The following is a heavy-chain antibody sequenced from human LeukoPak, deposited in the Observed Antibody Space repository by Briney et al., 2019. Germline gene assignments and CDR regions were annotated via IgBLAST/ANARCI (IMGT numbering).Heavy chain of an antibody. CDR1: GFTFNSYG. J-gene: IGHJ4*02. D-gene: IGHD6-13*01. Sequence: QSGGSLRLSCAASGFTFNSYGMHWVRQAPGKGLEWVAFIRYDGSNKYYADSVKGRFTISRDSSKNTLFLQMNSLRAEDTAVYYCARDGVDSSSWYYFDYWGQGTLVTVSS. CDR2: IRYDGSNK. V-gene: IGHV3-30*02. CDR3: ARDGVDSSSWYYFDY.